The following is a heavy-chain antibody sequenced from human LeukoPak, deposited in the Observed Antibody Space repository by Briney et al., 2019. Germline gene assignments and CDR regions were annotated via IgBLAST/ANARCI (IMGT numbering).Heavy chain of an antibody. D-gene: IGHD6-19*01. CDR1: GFTFSSYA. Sequence: GGSLRLSCAASGFTFSSYAMTWGRQAPGKGLQWVSTISGSGVSPYYADSVRGRFTIPRDNSENTVHLQMNSLRAEDTAVYYCAKDRISVADRYYYYYYGLDVWDQGPTLTVSS. CDR2: ISGSGVSP. CDR3: AKDRISVADRYYYYYYGLDV. J-gene: IGHJ6*02. V-gene: IGHV3-23*01.